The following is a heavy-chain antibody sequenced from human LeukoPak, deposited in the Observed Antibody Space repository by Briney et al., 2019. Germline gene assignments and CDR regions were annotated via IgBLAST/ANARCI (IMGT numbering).Heavy chain of an antibody. V-gene: IGHV3-30*04. Sequence: GGSLRLSCAASGFTFSSYAMHWVRQAPGKGLEWVAVISYDGSNKYYADSVKGRFTISRDNSKNTLYLQMNSLRAEDTAVCYCASPRDYYGSGSYLTFDYWGQGTLVTVSS. CDR2: ISYDGSNK. J-gene: IGHJ4*02. CDR1: GFTFSSYA. CDR3: ASPRDYYGSGSYLTFDY. D-gene: IGHD3-10*01.